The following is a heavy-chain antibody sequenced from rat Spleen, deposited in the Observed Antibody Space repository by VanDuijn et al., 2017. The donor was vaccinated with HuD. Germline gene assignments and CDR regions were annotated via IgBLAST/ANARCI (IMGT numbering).Heavy chain of an antibody. D-gene: IGHD5-1*01. CDR2: IWNIGGT. CDR1: GFSLTSYN. V-gene: IGHV2-41*01. J-gene: IGHJ2*01. Sequence: QVQLKESGPGLVQPSQTLSLTCTVAGFSLTSYNVHWIRQSPGKGLEWMGVIWNIGGTRYNPALKPRLSISKDTSKSQVFLKMNSLQTEDTAIYFCARKVGRWRDYFDYWGQGVMVTVSS. CDR3: ARKVGRWRDYFDY.